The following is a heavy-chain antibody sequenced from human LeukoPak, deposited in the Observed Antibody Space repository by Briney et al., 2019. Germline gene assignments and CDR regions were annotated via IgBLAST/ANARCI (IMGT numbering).Heavy chain of an antibody. D-gene: IGHD6-13*01. Sequence: ASVKVSCKASGYTFTSYGISWVRQAPGQGLEWMGWISAYNGNTNYAQKLQGRVTMTTDTSTSTAYVELRSLRSDDTAVYYCARRSLAAAGTYYWGQGTLVTVSS. CDR2: ISAYNGNT. V-gene: IGHV1-18*01. CDR1: GYTFTSYG. CDR3: ARRSLAAAGTYY. J-gene: IGHJ4*02.